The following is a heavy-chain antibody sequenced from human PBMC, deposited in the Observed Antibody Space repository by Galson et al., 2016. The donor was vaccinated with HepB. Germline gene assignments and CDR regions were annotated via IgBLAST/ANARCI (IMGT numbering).Heavy chain of an antibody. V-gene: IGHV3-9*01. J-gene: IGHJ6*02. CDR3: AKDRFDSSNAPYYYFHGMDV. D-gene: IGHD6-13*01. Sequence: SLRLSCAASGFTFDNYAMHWVRQAPGKGLEWVSGIRWNGGTLGYADSVNGRFTISRDNARNSLYLQMNSLRAEDTALYYCAKDRFDSSNAPYYYFHGMDVWGQGTTVTVSS. CDR2: IRWNGGTL. CDR1: GFTFDNYA.